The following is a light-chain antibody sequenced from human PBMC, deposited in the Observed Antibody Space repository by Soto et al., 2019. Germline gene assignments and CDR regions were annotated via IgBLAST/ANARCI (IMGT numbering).Light chain of an antibody. V-gene: IGLV2-14*01. CDR2: EVS. J-gene: IGLJ2*01. CDR3: SSYTRSSTLDVV. Sequence: QSALTQPASVSGSPGQSITISCTGTSSDVGGYNYVSWYQQHPGKSPKLMIYEVSHRPSGVSNRYSGSKSGNTASLTISGLQAEDEADYYCSSYTRSSTLDVVFGGGTQLTVL. CDR1: SSDVGGYNY.